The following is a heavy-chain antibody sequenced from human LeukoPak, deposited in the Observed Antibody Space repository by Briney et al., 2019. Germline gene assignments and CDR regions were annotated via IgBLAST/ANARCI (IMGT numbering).Heavy chain of an antibody. D-gene: IGHD2-2*02. Sequence: SETLSLTCSVSGGSIRSNTNFWGWDSSSYWGWIRQPPGKGLEWIGSIHFTGTTYYNSSLQSRLIISVDTSKNLFSLKLTSVTATDTALYYCARQRDTASVGAFDTWGQGTMVIVSP. CDR3: ARQRDTASVGAFDT. CDR1: GGSIRSNTNFWGWDSSSY. J-gene: IGHJ3*02. CDR2: IHFTGTT. V-gene: IGHV4-39*01.